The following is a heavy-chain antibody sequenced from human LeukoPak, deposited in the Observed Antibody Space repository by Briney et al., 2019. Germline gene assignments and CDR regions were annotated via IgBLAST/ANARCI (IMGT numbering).Heavy chain of an antibody. J-gene: IGHJ4*02. CDR3: AKDGSEDSSGYYYTRGYYFDY. V-gene: IGHV3-43*02. CDR1: GFTFDDYA. Sequence: PVGSLRLSCAASGFTFDDYAMHWVRQAPGKGLEWVSLISGDGGSTYYADSVKGRFTISRDNSKNSLYLQMNSLRTEDTALYYCAKDGSEDSSGYYYTRGYYFDYWGQGTLVTVSS. CDR2: ISGDGGST. D-gene: IGHD3-22*01.